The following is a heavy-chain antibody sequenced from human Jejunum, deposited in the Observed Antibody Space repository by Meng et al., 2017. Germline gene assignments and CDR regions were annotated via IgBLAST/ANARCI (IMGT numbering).Heavy chain of an antibody. CDR3: ARGRDYYGSGNYYNTNWFGP. CDR2: MYYNEKT. Sequence: QVQLQAPGPGLVLPPETLSLTCTVSGASVNSGSYYWSWIRQPPGKGLEWIGFMYYNEKTNYNPSLKSRVTISVDTSKNQFSLKLTSVTAADTAVYYCARGRDYYGSGNYYNTNWFGPWGQGTLVTVSS. J-gene: IGHJ5*02. CDR1: GASVNSGSYY. V-gene: IGHV4-61*01. D-gene: IGHD3-10*01.